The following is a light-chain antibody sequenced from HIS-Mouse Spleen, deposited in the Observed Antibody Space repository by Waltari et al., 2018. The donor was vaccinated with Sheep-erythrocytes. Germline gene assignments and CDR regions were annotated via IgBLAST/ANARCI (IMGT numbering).Light chain of an antibody. Sequence: QSALTQPRPVSGPPGQSVTISCTGTSSDVGGYNYVSWYQQHPGKAPKLMIYDVSKRPSWVPYRFSGSKSGNTASLTITGRQAEDEADYSCCSYAGSYNHVFATGTKVTVL. J-gene: IGLJ1*01. V-gene: IGLV2-11*01. CDR1: SSDVGGYNY. CDR3: CSYAGSYNHV. CDR2: DVS.